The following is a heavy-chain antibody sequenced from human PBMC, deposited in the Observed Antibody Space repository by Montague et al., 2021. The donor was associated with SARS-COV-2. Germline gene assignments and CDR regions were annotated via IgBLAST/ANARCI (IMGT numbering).Heavy chain of an antibody. Sequence: PALVKPTQTLTLTRTFSGFSLSTSGMRASWIRQPPGKALEWLARIDWXXXKFSSTSLKTRLTISKDTSKHQVVLTMTNMDPVDTATYYCARSYYDILTAYYTPFDYWGRGTLVTVSS. CDR2: IDWXXXK. V-gene: IGHV2-70*04. CDR1: GFSLSTSGMR. J-gene: IGHJ4*02. D-gene: IGHD3-9*01. CDR3: ARSYYDILTAYYTPFDY.